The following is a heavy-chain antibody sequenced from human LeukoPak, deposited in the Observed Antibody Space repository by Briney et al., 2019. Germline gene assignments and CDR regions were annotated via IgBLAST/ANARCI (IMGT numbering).Heavy chain of an antibody. CDR3: ARDPYSSGSGSGDY. D-gene: IGHD6-25*01. Sequence: GKSLRLSCAASGFTFSSYGMHWVRQAPGKGLEWVAVIWYDGRNKHYADSVKGRFTISRDNARNTLFLQMNSLRAEDTAVYYCARDPYSSGSGSGDYWGQGTLVTVSS. J-gene: IGHJ4*02. CDR1: GFTFSSYG. V-gene: IGHV3-33*01. CDR2: IWYDGRNK.